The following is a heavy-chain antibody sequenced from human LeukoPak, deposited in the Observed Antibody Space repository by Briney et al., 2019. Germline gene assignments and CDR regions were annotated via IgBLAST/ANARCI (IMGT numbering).Heavy chain of an antibody. D-gene: IGHD3-9*01. Sequence: GRSLRLSCAASGFTFSSYAMHWVRQAPGKGLEWVAVISYDGSNKYYADSVKGRFTISRDNSKNTLYLQMNSLRAEDTAVYYCARDVNYDILTGYYTSFDYWGQGTLVTVSS. CDR1: GFTFSSYA. J-gene: IGHJ4*02. V-gene: IGHV3-30-3*01. CDR3: ARDVNYDILTGYYTSFDY. CDR2: ISYDGSNK.